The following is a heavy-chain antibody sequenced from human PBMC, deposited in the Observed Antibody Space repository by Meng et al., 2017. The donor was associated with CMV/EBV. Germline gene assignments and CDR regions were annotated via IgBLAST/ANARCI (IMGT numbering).Heavy chain of an antibody. CDR1: GNFSSYA. V-gene: IGHV1-69*05. CDR2: SIPILCTA. D-gene: IGHD3-10*01. J-gene: IGHJ4*02. CDR3: ASFTVRGVTLYKYFDY. Sequence: GNFSSYASSCARQAPGQVLELTGGSIPILCTANDAQKFQGRVTITKDESSSTVYMELISLRSEDNSVYYCASFTVRGVTLYKYFDYWGQGTLVTVSS.